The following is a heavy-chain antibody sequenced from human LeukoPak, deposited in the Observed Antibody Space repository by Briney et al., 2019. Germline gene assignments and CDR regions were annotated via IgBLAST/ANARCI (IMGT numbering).Heavy chain of an antibody. Sequence: GGSLRLSCVASGFPFSSYWMTWVRQAPGKGLEWVANIKQDGSKKSYVYSVKGRFTISRDNAKNSLYLQMNSLRAEDTAIYYCTRVGYIDEGIDYWGQGTLVTVSS. CDR3: TRVGYIDEGIDY. CDR2: IKQDGSKK. D-gene: IGHD5-24*01. V-gene: IGHV3-7*04. CDR1: GFPFSSYW. J-gene: IGHJ4*02.